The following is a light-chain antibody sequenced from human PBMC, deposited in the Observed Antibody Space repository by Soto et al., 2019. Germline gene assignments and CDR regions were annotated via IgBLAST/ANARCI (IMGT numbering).Light chain of an antibody. V-gene: IGLV2-14*03. CDR1: SSDVGGYNY. CDR2: DAS. Sequence: QSVLTQPASVSGSPGQSITISCTGTSSDVGGYNYVSWYQHHPGKAPKLIIYDASNRPSGVSIRFSGSKSDNTASLTIPGLRPEDEADYHCSSYTTSNTRQIVFGTGTKVTVL. J-gene: IGLJ1*01. CDR3: SSYTTSNTRQIV.